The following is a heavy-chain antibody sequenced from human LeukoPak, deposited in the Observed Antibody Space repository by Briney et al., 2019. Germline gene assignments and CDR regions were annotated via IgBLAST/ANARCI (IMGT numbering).Heavy chain of an antibody. D-gene: IGHD3-10*01. V-gene: IGHV3-48*03. CDR2: ISSSGSTI. J-gene: IGHJ1*01. CDR3: AKAEAREILRAVGLEEYLQY. CDR1: GFTFSSYE. Sequence: GGSLRLSCAASGFTFSSYEMNWVRQAPGKGLEWVSYISSSGSTIYYADSVKGRFTISRDNSKSTVYLQMNSLIPADTAVYFCAKAEAREILRAVGLEEYLQYWGQGTLVTVSS.